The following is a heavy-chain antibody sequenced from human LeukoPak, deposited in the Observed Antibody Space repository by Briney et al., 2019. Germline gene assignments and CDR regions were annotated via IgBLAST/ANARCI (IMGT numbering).Heavy chain of an antibody. J-gene: IGHJ5*02. Sequence: PSETLSLTCAVSGGSISSGGYSWSWIRQPPGKGLEWIGYIYHSGSTHYNPSLKSRVTISVDRSKNQFSLKLSSVTAADTAVYYCARGVTMRSGWFDPWGQGTLVTVSP. CDR2: IYHSGST. V-gene: IGHV4-30-2*01. CDR1: GGSISSGGYS. CDR3: ARGVTMRSGWFDP. D-gene: IGHD3-22*01.